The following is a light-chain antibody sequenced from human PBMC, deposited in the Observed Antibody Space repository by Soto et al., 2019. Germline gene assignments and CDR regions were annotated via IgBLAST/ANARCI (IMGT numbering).Light chain of an antibody. Sequence: QSVLTQPPSVSGAPGQRVTISCTGSSSNIGAGYDVHWYQQLPGTAPKLLIYGNSNRPSGVPDRFSGSKSGTSASLAITGLQAEDEADYYCQSHDSSSYVFGTGTKLTVL. CDR3: QSHDSSSYV. CDR2: GNS. V-gene: IGLV1-40*01. J-gene: IGLJ1*01. CDR1: SSNIGAGYD.